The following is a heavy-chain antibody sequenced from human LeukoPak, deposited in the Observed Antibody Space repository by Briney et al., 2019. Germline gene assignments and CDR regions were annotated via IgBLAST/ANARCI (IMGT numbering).Heavy chain of an antibody. V-gene: IGHV3-30*01. CDR3: ARELRNYYSDY. CDR2: ISYDGSNK. D-gene: IGHD5-24*01. Sequence: PGGSLRLSCAASGFIFSSYAMHWVRQAPGKGLEWVAVISYDGSNKYYADSVKGRFTISRDNSKNTLYLQMNSLRAEDTAVYYCARELRNYYSDYWGQGTLVTVSS. CDR1: GFIFSSYA. J-gene: IGHJ4*02.